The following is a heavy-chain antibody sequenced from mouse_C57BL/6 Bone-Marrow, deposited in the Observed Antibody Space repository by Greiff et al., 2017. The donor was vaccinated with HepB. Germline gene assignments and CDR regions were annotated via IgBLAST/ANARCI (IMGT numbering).Heavy chain of an antibody. CDR3: ARSFITTVPPDY. D-gene: IGHD1-1*01. J-gene: IGHJ2*01. CDR2: IDPSDSYT. V-gene: IGHV1-50*01. CDR1: GCTFTSYW. Sequence: VQLQQSGAELVKPGASVKLSCKASGCTFTSYWMQWVKQRPGQGLEWIGEIDPSDSYTNYNQKFKGKATLTVDTSSSTAYMQLSSLTSEDSAVYYCARSFITTVPPDYWGQGTTLTVSS.